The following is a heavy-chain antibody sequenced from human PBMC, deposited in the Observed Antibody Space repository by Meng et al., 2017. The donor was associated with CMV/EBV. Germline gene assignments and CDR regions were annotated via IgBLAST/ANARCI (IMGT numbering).Heavy chain of an antibody. CDR2: IKQDGSEK. D-gene: IGHD2-2*01. CDR1: GFTFSSYW. J-gene: IGHJ6*02. Sequence: GGSLRLSCAASGFTFSSYWMSWVRQAPGKGLEWVANIKQDGSEKYYVDSVKGRFTISRDNAKHSLYLQMNSLRAEDTAVYYCAREVIVVVPVNYYYYYGMDVWGQGTTVTVSS. CDR3: AREVIVVVPVNYYYYYGMDV. V-gene: IGHV3-7*01.